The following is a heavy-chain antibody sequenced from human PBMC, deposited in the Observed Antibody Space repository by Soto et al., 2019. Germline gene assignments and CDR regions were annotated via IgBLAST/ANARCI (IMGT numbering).Heavy chain of an antibody. CDR1: GGSISSDY. J-gene: IGHJ3*02. CDR3: AREGGGNRYGCRKGFDI. V-gene: IGHV4-59*01. D-gene: IGHD5-18*01. CDR2: IYYSGST. Sequence: SETLSLTCTVSGGSISSDYWSWIRQPPGKGLEWIGYIYYSGSTNYNPSLKSRVTISVDTSKNQFSLKLSSVTAADTAVYYCAREGGGNRYGCRKGFDIWGQGTRDTVSS.